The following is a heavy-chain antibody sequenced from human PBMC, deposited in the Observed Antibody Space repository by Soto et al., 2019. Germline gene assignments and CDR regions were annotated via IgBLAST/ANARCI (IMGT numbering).Heavy chain of an antibody. V-gene: IGHV4-4*02. D-gene: IGHD6-19*01. Sequence: QVQLQESGPGLVKPSGTLSLTCAVSGASISDNNWWSWVRQPPGKGLEWIGEVVHRGTTNHNPSLRSRATISMDKSKNQISLTLSSVTAADSAVYYCARHIGVTGTRGFDYWGQGTLVTVSS. CDR3: ARHIGVTGTRGFDY. J-gene: IGHJ4*02. CDR1: GASISDNNW. CDR2: VVHRGTT.